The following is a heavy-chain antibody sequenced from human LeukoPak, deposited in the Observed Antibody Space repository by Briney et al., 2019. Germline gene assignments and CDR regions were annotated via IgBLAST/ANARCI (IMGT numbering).Heavy chain of an antibody. J-gene: IGHJ4*02. V-gene: IGHV3-7*01. CDR3: ARDRNTDFWSGYYTNYCDY. D-gene: IGHD3-3*01. CDR2: IKEDGSEK. CDR1: GFTFSNYW. Sequence: GGSLRLSCAASGFTFSNYWMNWVRQAPGKGLEWVANIKEDGSEKYFVDSVKGRFTISRDNAKNSLYLQMNSLRAEDTAVYYCARDRNTDFWSGYYTNYCDYWGQGTLVTVSS.